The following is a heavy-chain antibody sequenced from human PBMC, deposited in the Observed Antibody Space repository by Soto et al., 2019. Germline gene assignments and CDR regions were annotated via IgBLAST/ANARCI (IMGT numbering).Heavy chain of an antibody. Sequence: QVQLVESGGDLVRPGGSLRLSCAASGFTFSDYYMSWIRQTPGKGLEWVSSINSLGTTIYDADSVKGRFTISRDNAKNSLYLQMNSLRAEDTAVYYCARVGANKVWNTAPRPEGYYVDYWGQGTLVTVSS. V-gene: IGHV3-11*01. CDR2: INSLGTTI. CDR1: GFTFSDYY. CDR3: ARVGANKVWNTAPRPEGYYVDY. J-gene: IGHJ4*02. D-gene: IGHD6-6*01.